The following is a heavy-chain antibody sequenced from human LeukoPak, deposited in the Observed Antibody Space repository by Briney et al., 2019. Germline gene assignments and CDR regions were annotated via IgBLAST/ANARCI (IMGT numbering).Heavy chain of an antibody. CDR1: GFTFSNYW. V-gene: IGHV3-7*01. CDR2: IKQDGSEK. J-gene: IGHJ4*02. D-gene: IGHD3-16*02. CDR3: ARIWGSYRSGFDY. Sequence: GGSLRLSCAASGFTFSNYWMSWGRQAPGEGLEWVANIKQDGSEKYYVDSVKGRFTISRDNAKNSLSLQMNSLRAEDTAVYYCARIWGSYRSGFDYWGQGTLVTVSS.